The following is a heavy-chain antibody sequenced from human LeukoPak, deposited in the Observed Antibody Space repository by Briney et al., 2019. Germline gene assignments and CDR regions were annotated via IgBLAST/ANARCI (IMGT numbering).Heavy chain of an antibody. J-gene: IGHJ4*02. CDR2: INPNSGGT. D-gene: IGHD3-22*01. CDR3: ARGHYYDSSGYYAFDY. V-gene: IGHV1-2*02. Sequence: ASVKVSCKASGYTFTGYYMHWVRQAPGQGLEWMGWINPNSGGTNYAQKFQGRVTMTRDTSISTAYMDLSRLRSDGTAVYYCARGHYYDSSGYYAFDYWGQGTLVTVSS. CDR1: GYTFTGYY.